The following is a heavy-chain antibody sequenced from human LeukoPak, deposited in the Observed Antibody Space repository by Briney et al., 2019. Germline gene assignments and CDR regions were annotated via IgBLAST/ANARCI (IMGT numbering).Heavy chain of an antibody. CDR3: AKRSPVTGGGIAVAGTGPKGYFDY. Sequence: PGGSLRLSCAASGFTFSSHAMSWVRHAPGKGLEWVSAISGSGGSTYHADSVKGRFTISGDNSKNTLYLQMNSLRAEDTAVYYCAKRSPVTGGGIAVAGTGPKGYFDYWGQGTLVTVSS. CDR1: GFTFSSHA. D-gene: IGHD6-19*01. J-gene: IGHJ4*02. V-gene: IGHV3-23*01. CDR2: ISGSGGST.